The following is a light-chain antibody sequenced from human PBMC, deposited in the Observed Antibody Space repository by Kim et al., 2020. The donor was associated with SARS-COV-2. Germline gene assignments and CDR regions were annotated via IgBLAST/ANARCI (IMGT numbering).Light chain of an antibody. CDR3: FSYAGRTKML. J-gene: IGLJ2*01. CDR2: EVS. Sequence: GQSVTIYCTGTSSDVGGYNFVSWYQQHPGKAPKLLIYEVSKRPSGVPDRFSGSKSGNTASLSVSGLQAEDEADYYCFSYAGRTKMLFGGGTELTVL. V-gene: IGLV2-8*01. CDR1: SSDVGGYNF.